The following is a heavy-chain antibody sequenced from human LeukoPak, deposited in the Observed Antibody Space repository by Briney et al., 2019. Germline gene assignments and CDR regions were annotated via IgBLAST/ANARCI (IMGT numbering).Heavy chain of an antibody. Sequence: GGSLRLSCAASGFTFSSYAMSWVRQAPGKGLEWVSGISSSGDSTYYADSVKGRFTISSDTSKNALCLQMNSLRAGDTAVYYCAKGRHGYIFYFDYWGQGTVVTVSS. CDR3: AKGRHGYIFYFDY. CDR1: GFTFSSYA. J-gene: IGHJ4*02. D-gene: IGHD5-18*01. V-gene: IGHV3-23*01. CDR2: ISSSGDST.